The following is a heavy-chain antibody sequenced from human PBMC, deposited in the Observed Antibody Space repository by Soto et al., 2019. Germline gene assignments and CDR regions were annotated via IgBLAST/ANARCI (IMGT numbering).Heavy chain of an antibody. J-gene: IGHJ4*02. V-gene: IGHV1-69*02. CDR3: ARDRDNSNWPNFDF. D-gene: IGHD6-13*01. CDR2: VIPIFDIT. CDR1: GDTFSIYT. Sequence: QVQLVQSGSEVKKPGSSVKVSCKASGDTFSIYTISWVRQAPGQGLEWMGRVIPIFDITSYTQRFQGRVTIPADKSTTTVSMELSSLRSEDTAVYYCARDRDNSNWPNFDFWGQGTLVTVSS.